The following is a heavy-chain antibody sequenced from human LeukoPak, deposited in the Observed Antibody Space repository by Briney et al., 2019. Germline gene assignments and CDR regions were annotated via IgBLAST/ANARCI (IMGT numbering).Heavy chain of an antibody. V-gene: IGHV3-48*03. CDR1: GFTYSTFE. CDR2: INSGGDTI. D-gene: IGHD2-15*01. J-gene: IGHJ5*02. CDR3: AREVVVVAATSKYNWFDP. Sequence: GGSLRLSCAASGFTYSTFEMNWVRQAPGKGLEWISYINSGGDTIYYADSVKGRFTVSRDNAKNSLYLQMNSLRAEDTAVYYCAREVVVVAATSKYNWFDPWGQGTLVTVSS.